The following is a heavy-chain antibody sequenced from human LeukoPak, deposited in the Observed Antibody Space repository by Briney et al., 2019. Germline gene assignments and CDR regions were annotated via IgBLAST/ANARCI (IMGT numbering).Heavy chain of an antibody. V-gene: IGHV6-1*01. D-gene: IGHD6-13*01. CDR1: GDSVSSNIVA. CDR2: TAYRSKWSQ. CDR3: ARSISSWFLGY. Sequence: SQTLSLTCVISGDSVSSNIVAWHWIRQSPSRGLEWLGGTAYRSKWSQEYAVSVISRITIIPDTTRNQIYLQLTCVTPEDTAVYFCARSISSWFLGYWGQAILVTVS. J-gene: IGHJ4*02.